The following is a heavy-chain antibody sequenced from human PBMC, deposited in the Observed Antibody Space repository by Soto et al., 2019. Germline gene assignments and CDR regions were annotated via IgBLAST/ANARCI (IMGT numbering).Heavy chain of an antibody. D-gene: IGHD1-26*01. CDR1: GYTFTGYY. CDR3: AKGGAIVAAGTRVYLYNAMDV. Sequence: ASVKVSCKASGYTFTGYYVHWVRRAPGQGLEWMGWINPNSGDTYLAQRFQGRVTMNRDTSIGTAYMELRGLTPDDTAEYYCAKGGAIVAAGTRVYLYNAMDVWGQGTTVTVSS. CDR2: INPNSGDT. V-gene: IGHV1-2*02. J-gene: IGHJ6*02.